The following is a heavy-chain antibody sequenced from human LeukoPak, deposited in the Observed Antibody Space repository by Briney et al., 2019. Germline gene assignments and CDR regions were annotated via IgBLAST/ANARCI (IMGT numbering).Heavy chain of an antibody. V-gene: IGHV3-7*01. CDR2: IHRDGSEK. D-gene: IGHD5-12*01. Sequence: PGGSLRLSCSASGFTFSRYWMSWVRQAPGKGLEWVANIHRDGSEKYYVDSVKGRFTTSRDNAKNSLYLQMNSLRDEDTAVYYCAKYSGYEWDYWGQGTLVTVSS. J-gene: IGHJ4*02. CDR3: AKYSGYEWDY. CDR1: GFTFSRYW.